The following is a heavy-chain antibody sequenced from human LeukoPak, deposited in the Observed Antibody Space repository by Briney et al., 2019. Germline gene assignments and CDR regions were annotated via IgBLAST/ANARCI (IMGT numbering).Heavy chain of an antibody. V-gene: IGHV1-24*01. CDR2: FDPEDGET. CDR3: ARGGFDSSGYSQTAIDY. Sequence: ASVKVSCKVSGYTLTELSMHWVRQAPGKGLEWMGGFDPEDGETIYAQKFQGRVTMTEDTSTDTAYMELSSLRSDDTAVYYCARGGFDSSGYSQTAIDYWGQGTLVTVSS. D-gene: IGHD3-22*01. CDR1: GYTLTELS. J-gene: IGHJ4*02.